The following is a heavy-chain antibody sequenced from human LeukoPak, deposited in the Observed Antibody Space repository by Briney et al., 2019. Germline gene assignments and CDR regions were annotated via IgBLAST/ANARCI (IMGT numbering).Heavy chain of an antibody. CDR3: ARHQYLSSSSHLDY. CDR1: GVSISNGGFY. Sequence: PSETLSLTCSVSGVSISNGGFYWSWIRQSPGKGLEWIGYIYYSGSTNYNPSLKSRVTISVDTSKNQFSLKLSSVTAADTAVYYCARHQYLSSSSHLDYWGQGTLVTVSS. J-gene: IGHJ4*02. V-gene: IGHV4-61*08. D-gene: IGHD6-6*01. CDR2: IYYSGST.